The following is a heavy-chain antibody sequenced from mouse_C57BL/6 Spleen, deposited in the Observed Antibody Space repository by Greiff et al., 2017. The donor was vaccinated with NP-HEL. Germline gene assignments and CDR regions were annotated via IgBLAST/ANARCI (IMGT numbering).Heavy chain of an antibody. D-gene: IGHD2-4*01. CDR2: IYPGDGDT. CDR3: ARSPYYDYGRFAY. V-gene: IGHV1-82*01. J-gene: IGHJ3*01. CDR1: GYAFSSSW. Sequence: VQLKQSGPELVKPGASVKISCKASGYAFSSSWMNWVKQRPGKGLEWIGRIYPGDGDTNYNGKFKGKATLTADKSSSTAYMQLSSLTSEDSAVYFCARSPYYDYGRFAYWGQGTLVTVSA.